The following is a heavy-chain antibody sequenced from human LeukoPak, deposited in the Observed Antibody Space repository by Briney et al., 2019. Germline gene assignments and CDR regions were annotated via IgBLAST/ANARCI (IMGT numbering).Heavy chain of an antibody. CDR2: ISYDGSNK. V-gene: IGHV3-30-3*01. Sequence: GGSLRLSCAASGFTFSSYAMHWVRQAPGKGLEWVAVISYDGSNKYYADSVKGRFTISRDNSKNTLYLQMNSLRAEDTAVYYCARESGDRDSALYWGQATLVTVA. J-gene: IGHJ4*02. CDR3: ARESGDRDSALY. CDR1: GFTFSSYA. D-gene: IGHD2-21*02.